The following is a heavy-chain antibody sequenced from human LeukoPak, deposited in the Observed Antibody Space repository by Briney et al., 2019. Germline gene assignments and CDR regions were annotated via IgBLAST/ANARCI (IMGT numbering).Heavy chain of an antibody. V-gene: IGHV1-69*02. Sequence: GASVKVSCKASGGTFSSYTISWVRQAPGQGLEWMGRIIPILGIANYAQKFQGRVTITADKSTSTAYMELSSLRSEDTAVYYCARPNWNDSEGGWFDPWGQGTLVTVS. CDR2: IIPILGIA. CDR1: GGTFSSYT. J-gene: IGHJ5*02. CDR3: ARPNWNDSEGGWFDP. D-gene: IGHD1-1*01.